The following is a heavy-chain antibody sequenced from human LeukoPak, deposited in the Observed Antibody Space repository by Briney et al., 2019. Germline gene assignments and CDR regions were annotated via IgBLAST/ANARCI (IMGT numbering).Heavy chain of an antibody. CDR3: ARWAAAGRYDY. CDR1: GFNFNNYA. D-gene: IGHD6-13*01. V-gene: IGHV3-9*01. J-gene: IGHJ4*02. CDR2: ISWNSGTR. Sequence: GGSLRLSCAGSGFNFNNYAMHWVRQAPGKGLEWLSGISWNSGTRGYADSVKGRFTISRDNAKNSLYLQMNSLRAEDTAVYYCARWAAAGRYDYWGQGTLVTVSS.